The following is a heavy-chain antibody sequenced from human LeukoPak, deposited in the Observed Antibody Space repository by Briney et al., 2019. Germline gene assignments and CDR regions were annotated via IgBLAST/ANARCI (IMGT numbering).Heavy chain of an antibody. CDR2: IYYSGST. J-gene: IGHJ4*02. V-gene: IGHV4-59*01. CDR1: GGSISSYY. Sequence: SKTLSLTCTVSGGSISSYYWRWIPQPPGKGLEWIGYIYYSGSTNYNPSLKSRVTISVDTSKNQFSLKLSSVTAADTAVYYCATTSATYYDFWSENYYFDYWGQGTLVTVSS. CDR3: ATTSATYYDFWSENYYFDY. D-gene: IGHD3-3*01.